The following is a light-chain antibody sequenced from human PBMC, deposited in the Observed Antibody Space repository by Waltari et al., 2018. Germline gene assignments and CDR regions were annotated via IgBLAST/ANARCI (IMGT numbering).Light chain of an antibody. CDR1: SSHHGINI. CDR2: GNN. CDR3: AAWDESLTVWV. J-gene: IGLJ3*02. Sequence: QSVLTQPPSASGTPGQRIPISCSGSSSHHGINIVNWYQQVPGTAPKLFIYGNNQRHSGVPDRFSGSKSGTSAPLGISGLQPEDEADYYCAAWDESLTVWVFGGGTKLTVL. V-gene: IGLV1-44*01.